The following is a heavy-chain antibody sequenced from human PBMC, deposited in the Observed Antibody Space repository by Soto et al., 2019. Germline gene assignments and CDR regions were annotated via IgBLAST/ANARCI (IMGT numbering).Heavy chain of an antibody. CDR3: AKSAGGYCSTTTCAGNFGYFDL. CDR1: GFTFSSYA. Sequence: EVQLLESGGGLVQPGGSLRLSCAASGFTFSSYAMSWVRQAPGKGLEWVSGISGSGDSTYYADSVKGRFTISRDNSKSTLYLQMHSLRADDTAVYYCAKSAGGYCSTTTCAGNFGYFDLWGRGTLVTVSS. J-gene: IGHJ2*01. CDR2: ISGSGDST. V-gene: IGHV3-23*01. D-gene: IGHD2-2*01.